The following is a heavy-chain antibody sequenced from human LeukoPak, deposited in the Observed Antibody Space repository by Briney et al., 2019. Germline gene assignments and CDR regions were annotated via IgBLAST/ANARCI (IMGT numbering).Heavy chain of an antibody. CDR1: GGSISSGSYY. J-gene: IGHJ3*02. CDR3: ARFPYYYDSPI. CDR2: IYYSGST. D-gene: IGHD3-22*01. V-gene: IGHV4-39*01. Sequence: SETLSLTCTVSGGSISSGSYYWGGIRQPPGKGLEWIGRIYYSGSTYYNPSLKSRVTISVDTSKNQFSLKLTSVTAADTAVYYCARFPYYYDSPIWGQGTMVTVSS.